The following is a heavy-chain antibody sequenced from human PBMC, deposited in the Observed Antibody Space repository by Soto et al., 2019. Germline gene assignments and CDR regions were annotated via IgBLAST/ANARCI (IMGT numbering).Heavy chain of an antibody. V-gene: IGHV1-69*04. CDR3: ATSYGAGYRAFDY. CDR2: VNPILSMS. Sequence: QVQLVQSGAEVKRPGSSVKVSCKASGDTFSFYSINWVRQAPGLGLEWMGRVNPILSMSNYAQRFQGRVTITADTSTSTAYMELSGLSSEDTAMYYCATSYGAGYRAFDYWGQGALVTVSS. D-gene: IGHD3-10*01. CDR1: GDTFSFYS. J-gene: IGHJ4*02.